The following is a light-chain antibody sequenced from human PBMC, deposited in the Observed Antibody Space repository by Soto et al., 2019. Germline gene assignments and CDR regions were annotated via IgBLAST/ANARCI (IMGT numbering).Light chain of an antibody. J-gene: IGKJ1*01. CDR2: GAS. CDR1: ESISSSY. Sequence: EISVTQSPGTLSLSQWERATLSCRATESISSSYLAWYQQKPGQAPRLLIYGASSRATGIPDRFSGSGSGTDFTLTISRLEPEDFAVYYCQQYGSSPPWTFGQGTKVDIK. V-gene: IGKV3-20*01. CDR3: QQYGSSPPWT.